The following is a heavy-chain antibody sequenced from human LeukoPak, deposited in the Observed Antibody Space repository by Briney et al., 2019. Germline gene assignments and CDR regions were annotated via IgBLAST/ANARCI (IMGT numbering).Heavy chain of an antibody. CDR2: INHSGST. Sequence: SETLSLTCAVYGGSFSGYYWSWIRQPPGKGLEWIGEINHSGSTNYNPSLKSRVTISVDTSKNQFSLKLSSVTAADTAVYYCARGARYFDYWGQGTLVTVSS. CDR3: ARGARYFDY. CDR1: GGSFSGYY. V-gene: IGHV4-34*01. D-gene: IGHD3-16*02. J-gene: IGHJ4*02.